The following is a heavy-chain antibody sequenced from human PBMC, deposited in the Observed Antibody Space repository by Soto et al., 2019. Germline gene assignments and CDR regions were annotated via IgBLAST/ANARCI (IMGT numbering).Heavy chain of an antibody. J-gene: IGHJ4*02. CDR1: GVAFSFYS. CDR2: ISGNGATT. CDR3: AKDRGGVTSGWEFFDC. V-gene: IGHV3-23*01. Sequence: EVALLESGGGLVQPGGSLRLSCEVSGVAFSFYSMSWVRQAPGKGLEWVASISGNGATTYYAASGKGRFTFSRDNSKNTVHLQMNSLRGEDTAVYYCAKDRGGVTSGWEFFDCWGQGTLVTVSS. D-gene: IGHD6-19*01.